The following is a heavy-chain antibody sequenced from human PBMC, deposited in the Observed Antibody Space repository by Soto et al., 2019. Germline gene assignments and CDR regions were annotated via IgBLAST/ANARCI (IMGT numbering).Heavy chain of an antibody. J-gene: IGHJ3*02. CDR1: GGSISSGGYY. V-gene: IGHV4-31*03. Sequence: QVQLQESGPGLVKPSQTLSLTCTVSGGSISSGGYYWHWIRQHPGKGLEWIGYIYYSGSTYFNPSLKSRVTISVDTSKNQCSLKLSSVTAADTAVYDCARDLYGSWNGVAFDIWGHGTMVTVSS. CDR3: ARDLYGSWNGVAFDI. CDR2: IYYSGST. D-gene: IGHD3-10*01.